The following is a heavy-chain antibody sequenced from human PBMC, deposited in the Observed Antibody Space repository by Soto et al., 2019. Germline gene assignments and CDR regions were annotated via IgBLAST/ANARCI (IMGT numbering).Heavy chain of an antibody. Sequence: GASVKVSCKASGFTFTGSAVQWVRQARGQRLEWIGWIVVGSGNTNYAQKFQERVTITRDMSTSTAYMELSSLRSEDTAVYYCAADRPDWNDFQDWFDPWGQGTLVTVSS. D-gene: IGHD1-1*01. V-gene: IGHV1-58*01. J-gene: IGHJ5*02. CDR3: AADRPDWNDFQDWFDP. CDR2: IVVGSGNT. CDR1: GFTFTGSA.